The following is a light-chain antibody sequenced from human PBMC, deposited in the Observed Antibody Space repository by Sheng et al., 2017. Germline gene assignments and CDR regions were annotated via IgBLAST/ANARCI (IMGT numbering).Light chain of an antibody. CDR1: QNIRIW. CDR3: QQYSDDWS. Sequence: IQMTQSPSTLSASVGDIVTITCRASQNIRIWLAWYQQKPGKAPKVLIYKASNLESGVPSRFSGGGSGTQFTLTISNLQPDDFATYYCQQYSDDWSFGQGTKVENK. J-gene: IGKJ1*01. V-gene: IGKV1-5*03. CDR2: KAS.